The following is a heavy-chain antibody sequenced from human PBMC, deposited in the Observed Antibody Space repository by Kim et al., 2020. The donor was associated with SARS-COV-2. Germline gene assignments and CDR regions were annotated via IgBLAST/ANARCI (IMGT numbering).Heavy chain of an antibody. Sequence: NPNSGGTNYAQKFQGRVTMTRDTSISTAYMELSRLRSDDTAVYYCAVDSGWGQGTLVTVSS. V-gene: IGHV1-2*02. CDR3: AVDSG. J-gene: IGHJ4*02. CDR2: NPNSGGT. D-gene: IGHD6-19*01.